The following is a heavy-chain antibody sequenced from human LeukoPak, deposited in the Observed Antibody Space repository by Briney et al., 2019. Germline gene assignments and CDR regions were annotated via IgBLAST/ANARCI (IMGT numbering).Heavy chain of an antibody. Sequence: PGGSLRLSCAASGFTFSSYSMNWVRQAPGKGLEWASSISSSSSYIYYADPMKGRFTISRDNAKNSLYLQMNSLRAEDTAVYYCAREGVTIFGALDYWGQGTLVTVSS. V-gene: IGHV3-21*01. CDR2: ISSSSSYI. CDR1: GFTFSSYS. D-gene: IGHD3-3*01. CDR3: AREGVTIFGALDY. J-gene: IGHJ4*02.